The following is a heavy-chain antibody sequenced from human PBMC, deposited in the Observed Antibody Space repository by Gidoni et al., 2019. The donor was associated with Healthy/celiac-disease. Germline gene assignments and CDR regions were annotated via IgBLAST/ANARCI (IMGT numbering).Heavy chain of an antibody. V-gene: IGHV1-69*01. CDR1: GGTFSSHA. Sequence: QVQLVQSGAGVKQPGSSVKVSCKAYGGTFSSHAISWVRQAPGHGLEWMGGIIPICGTANYAQKFQARVTITADESTCTAYMELSSLRSEDTAVYYCARKAIVVVPAATNYCYGMDVWGQGTTVTVSS. CDR3: ARKAIVVVPAATNYCYGMDV. D-gene: IGHD2-2*01. J-gene: IGHJ6*02. CDR2: IIPICGTA.